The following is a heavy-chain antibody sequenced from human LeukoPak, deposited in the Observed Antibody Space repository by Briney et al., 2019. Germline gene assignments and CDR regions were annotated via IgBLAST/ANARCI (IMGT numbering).Heavy chain of an antibody. CDR3: AKEARSSSGGIDY. J-gene: IGHJ4*02. CDR1: GFTFSSYW. V-gene: IGHV3-7*01. D-gene: IGHD6-6*01. Sequence: GGSLRLSCAASGFTFSSYWMSWVRQAPGKGLEWVANIKQDGGEKYYVDSVKGRLTISRDNSKNTLYLQMNSLRAEDTAVYYCAKEARSSSGGIDYWGQGTLVTVSS. CDR2: IKQDGGEK.